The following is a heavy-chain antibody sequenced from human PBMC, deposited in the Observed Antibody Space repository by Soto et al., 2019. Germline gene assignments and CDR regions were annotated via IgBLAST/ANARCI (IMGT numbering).Heavy chain of an antibody. CDR1: GFTFGDDA. CDR3: TRDWFGYYDSSGYYSDAFDI. D-gene: IGHD3-22*01. CDR2: IRSKASGGTT. Sequence: SGGSLRLSCTASGFTFGDDAMSWFRQAPGKGLEWVGFIRSKASGGTTEYAASVKGRFTISRDDSKSIAYLQMNSLKTEDTAVYYCTRDWFGYYDSSGYYSDAFDIWGQGTMVTVSS. J-gene: IGHJ3*02. V-gene: IGHV3-49*03.